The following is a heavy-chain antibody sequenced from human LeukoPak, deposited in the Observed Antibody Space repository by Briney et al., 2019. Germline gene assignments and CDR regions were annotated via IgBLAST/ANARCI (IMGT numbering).Heavy chain of an antibody. J-gene: IGHJ4*02. D-gene: IGHD2-21*02. CDR3: ATVRGCGGDCYYLDY. CDR2: ISSNEYDT. CDR1: GFTFSAYF. V-gene: IGHV3-64*04. Sequence: GGSLRLSCSASGFTFSAYFMHWVRQAPGKGLEYVSSISSNEYDTYYADSVKGRFIISRDNSKNTLYLQMNSLRAEDTAVYYCATVRGCGGDCYYLDYWGQGTLVTVSS.